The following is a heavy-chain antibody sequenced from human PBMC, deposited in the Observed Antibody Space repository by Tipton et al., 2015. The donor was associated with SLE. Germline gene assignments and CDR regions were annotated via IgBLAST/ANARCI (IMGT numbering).Heavy chain of an antibody. D-gene: IGHD3-10*02. CDR2: FYHSGNT. Sequence: LRLSCTVSGYSISSGYYWGWIRQPPGKGLEWIGSFYHSGNTYYNPSLKSRVTISLDTSKNQISLEVTSVTAADTAVYYCARRKSETGLFSKRGWFDPWGQGTLVTVSS. CDR3: ARRKSETGLFSKRGWFDP. J-gene: IGHJ5*02. V-gene: IGHV4-38-2*02. CDR1: GYSISSGYY.